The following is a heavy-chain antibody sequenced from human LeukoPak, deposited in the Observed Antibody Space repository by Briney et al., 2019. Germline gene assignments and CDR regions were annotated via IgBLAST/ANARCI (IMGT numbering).Heavy chain of an antibody. CDR2: INTNTGNP. V-gene: IGHV7-4-1*02. D-gene: IGHD5-18*01. CDR1: GYTFTGYY. Sequence: ASVKVSCKASGYTFTGYYMHWVRQGPGQGLEWMGWINTNTGNPTYAQGFTGRFVFSLDTSVSTAYLQISSLKAEDTAVYYCARDGYRRGFDYWGQGTLVTVSS. CDR3: ARDGYRRGFDY. J-gene: IGHJ4*02.